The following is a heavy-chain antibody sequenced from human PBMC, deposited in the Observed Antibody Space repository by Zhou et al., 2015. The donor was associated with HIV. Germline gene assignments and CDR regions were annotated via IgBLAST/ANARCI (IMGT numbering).Heavy chain of an antibody. CDR1: GGTFSSFA. Sequence: QVQLVQSGVEVKKPGSSVKVSCKASGGTFSSFAISWVRQAPGQGLEWMGGIIPIFGTSRYAQKFQGRVTITADESTGTAYMELSSLRSEDTAIYFCARSSVNHDDAFDLWGQGTNVIVSS. J-gene: IGHJ3*01. V-gene: IGHV1-69*01. D-gene: IGHD1-14*01. CDR2: IIPIFGTS. CDR3: ARSSVNHDDAFDL.